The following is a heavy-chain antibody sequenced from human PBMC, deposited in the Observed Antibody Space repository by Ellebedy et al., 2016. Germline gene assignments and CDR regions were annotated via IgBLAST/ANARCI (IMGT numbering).Heavy chain of an antibody. CDR3: ARAPLVVVPAAMTSYYYYYYGMDV. J-gene: IGHJ6*02. CDR2: IYYSGST. CDR1: GGSISSGGYY. D-gene: IGHD2-2*01. V-gene: IGHV4-31*03. Sequence: SETLSLTXTVSGGSISSGGYYWSWIRQHPGKGLEWIGYIYYSGSTYYNPSLKSRVTISVDTSKNQFSLKLSSATAADTAVYYCARAPLVVVPAAMTSYYYYYYGMDVWGQGTTVTVSS.